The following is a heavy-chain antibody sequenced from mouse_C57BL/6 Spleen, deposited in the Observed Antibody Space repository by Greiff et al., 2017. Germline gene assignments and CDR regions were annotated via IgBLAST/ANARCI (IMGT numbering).Heavy chain of an antibody. D-gene: IGHD1-1*01. CDR1: GYTFTDYN. V-gene: IGHV1-22*01. J-gene: IGHJ4*01. Sequence: EVKLVESGPELVKPGASVKMSCKASGYTFTDYNMHWVKQSHGKSLEWIGYINPNNGGTSYNQKFKGKATLTVNKSSSPAYMELRSLTSEDSAVYYCARATVVAGRYYYAMDYWGQGTSVTVSS. CDR2: INPNNGGT. CDR3: ARATVVAGRYYYAMDY.